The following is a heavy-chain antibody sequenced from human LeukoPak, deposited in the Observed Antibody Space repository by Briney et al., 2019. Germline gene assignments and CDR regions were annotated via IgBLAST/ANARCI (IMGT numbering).Heavy chain of an antibody. CDR1: GFTFSSYS. Sequence: GGSLRLSCAASGFTFSSYSMNWVRQAPGKGLKWVSSISSSSSYIYYADSVKGRFTISRDNAKNSLYLQMNSLRAEDTAVYYCARNSPAGRSITMIVVVTPGYFDYWGQGTLVTVSS. J-gene: IGHJ4*02. CDR3: ARNSPAGRSITMIVVVTPGYFDY. CDR2: ISSSSSYI. V-gene: IGHV3-21*01. D-gene: IGHD3-22*01.